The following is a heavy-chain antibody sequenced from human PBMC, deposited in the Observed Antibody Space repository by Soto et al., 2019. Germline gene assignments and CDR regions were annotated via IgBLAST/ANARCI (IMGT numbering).Heavy chain of an antibody. V-gene: IGHV3-23*01. CDR1: GFTFSSYA. CDR3: ATGHYDSVSWSMDA. D-gene: IGHD3-10*01. Sequence: GGSLRLSCAASGFTFSSYAMSWVRQAPGKGLEWVSAISGSDGSTYYADSVKGRFTISRDSSKNTLYLQMNSLRAEDTAVYYCATGHYDSVSWSMDAWGKGTTVTVSS. CDR2: ISGSDGST. J-gene: IGHJ6*03.